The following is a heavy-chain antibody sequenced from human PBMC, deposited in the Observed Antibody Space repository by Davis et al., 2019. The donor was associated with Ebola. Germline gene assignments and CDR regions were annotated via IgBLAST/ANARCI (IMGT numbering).Heavy chain of an antibody. D-gene: IGHD2-2*02. J-gene: IGHJ5*02. V-gene: IGHV4-59*12. CDR2: IYYSGST. CDR3: ARGARDIVVVPAAIPWFDP. CDR1: GGSISSYY. Sequence: PSETLSRTCTVSGGSISSYYWSWIRQPPGKGLEWIGYIYYSGSTNYNPSLKSRVTISVDTSKNQFSLKLSSVTAADTAVYYCARGARDIVVVPAAIPWFDPWGQGTLVTVSS.